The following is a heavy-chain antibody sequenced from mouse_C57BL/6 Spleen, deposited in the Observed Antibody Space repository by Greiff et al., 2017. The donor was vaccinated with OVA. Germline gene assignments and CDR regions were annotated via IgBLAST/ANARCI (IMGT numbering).Heavy chain of an antibody. Sequence: VQLQQPGAELVMPGASVKLSCKASGYTFTSYWMHWVKQRPGQGLEWIGEIDPSDSYTNYNQKFKGKSTLTVDKSSSTAYMQLSSLTSEDSAVYYCARSWDYGSSYEAYRGQGTRVTVSA. D-gene: IGHD1-1*01. CDR1: GYTFTSYW. V-gene: IGHV1-69*01. CDR3: ARSWDYGSSYEAY. CDR2: IDPSDSYT. J-gene: IGHJ3*01.